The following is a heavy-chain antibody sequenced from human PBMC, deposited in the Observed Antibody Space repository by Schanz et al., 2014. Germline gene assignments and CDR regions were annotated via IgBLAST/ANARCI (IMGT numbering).Heavy chain of an antibody. CDR1: GFTFDEYG. J-gene: IGHJ4*02. CDR2: ISYDGSNK. V-gene: IGHV3-30*03. Sequence: VQLVESGGDLVQPGRSLRLSCAASGFTFDEYGMHWVRQSPGKGLEWVALISYDGSNKYYADSVKGRFTISRDSSKNTVYLQMNSLRGEDTGMYYCARGDPVAGLDYWGRGTLVTVSS. CDR3: ARGDPVAGLDY.